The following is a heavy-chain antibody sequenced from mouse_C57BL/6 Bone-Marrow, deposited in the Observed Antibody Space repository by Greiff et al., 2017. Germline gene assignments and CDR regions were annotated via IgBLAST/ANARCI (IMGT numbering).Heavy chain of an antibody. D-gene: IGHD2-5*01. CDR3: TRAYYSNCHDAMDY. Sequence: EVQLQQSGAELVRPGASVKLSCTASGFNFKDDYMHWVKQRPEQGLEWIGWIDPENGDTEYASKFQGKATITADTSSNTAYLQLSSLTSEDTAVYYCTRAYYSNCHDAMDYWGQGTSVTVSS. J-gene: IGHJ4*01. V-gene: IGHV14-4*01. CDR1: GFNFKDDY. CDR2: IDPENGDT.